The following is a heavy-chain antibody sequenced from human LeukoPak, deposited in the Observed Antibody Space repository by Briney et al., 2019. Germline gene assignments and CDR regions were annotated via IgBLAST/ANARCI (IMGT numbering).Heavy chain of an antibody. CDR2: IKSDGST. V-gene: IGHV3-74*01. CDR3: ARAPSEIGGYYPEYFRH. J-gene: IGHJ1*01. Sequence: GGSLTLSCAASGFTFSTYWMHWVRQAPGKGLVWVSRIKSDGSTNYADSVKGRFTISRDNAKNTLSLQMNSLRPDDTGVYYCARAPSEIGGYYPEYFRHWGQGTLVTVSS. D-gene: IGHD3-3*01. CDR1: GFTFSTYW.